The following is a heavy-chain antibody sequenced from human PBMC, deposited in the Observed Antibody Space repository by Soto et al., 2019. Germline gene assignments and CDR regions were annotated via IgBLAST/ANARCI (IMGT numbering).Heavy chain of an antibody. D-gene: IGHD3-16*01. CDR2: INHSGST. CDR3: ARRRGGIRTYYYYGMDV. CDR1: GGSFSGYY. J-gene: IGHJ6*02. Sequence: ASETLSLTCAVYGGSFSGYYWSWIRQPPGKGLEWIGEINHSGSTNYNPSLKSRVTISVDTSKNQFSLKLSSVTAADTAVYYCARRRGGIRTYYYYGMDVWGQGTTVTVSS. V-gene: IGHV4-34*01.